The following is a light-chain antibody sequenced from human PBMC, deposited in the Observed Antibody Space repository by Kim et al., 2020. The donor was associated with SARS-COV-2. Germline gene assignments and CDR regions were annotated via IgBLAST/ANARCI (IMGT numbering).Light chain of an antibody. Sequence: SLSPGERATLSCRASQSVSRYLAWYQQKPGQAPRLLIYDASNRATGIPARFSGSGSGTDFTLIISSLETEDFAVYYCQQRSDWPLTFGGGTKVDIK. J-gene: IGKJ4*01. V-gene: IGKV3-11*01. CDR1: QSVSRY. CDR2: DAS. CDR3: QQRSDWPLT.